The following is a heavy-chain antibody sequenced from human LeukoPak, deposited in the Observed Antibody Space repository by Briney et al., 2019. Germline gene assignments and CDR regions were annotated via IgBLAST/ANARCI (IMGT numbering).Heavy chain of an antibody. CDR2: VDPEDGET. D-gene: IGHD3-10*01. V-gene: IGHV1-69-2*01. J-gene: IGHJ4*02. CDR3: ATDGGSGSYDY. Sequence: ASVKISCKVSGYTFSDYYMHWVQQAPGKGLEWMGLVDPEDGETIYAEKFQGRVTITADTSTDTAYMELSSLRSEDTAVYYCATDGGSGSYDYWGQGTLVTVSS. CDR1: GYTFSDYY.